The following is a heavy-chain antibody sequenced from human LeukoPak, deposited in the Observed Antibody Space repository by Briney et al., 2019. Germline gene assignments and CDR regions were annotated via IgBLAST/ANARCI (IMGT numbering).Heavy chain of an antibody. Sequence: GGSLRLSCAASGFTVSSNYMSWVRQAPGKGLEWVSAISGSGGSTYYADSMKARFTISRDNSKNTLYLQMNSLRAEDTAVYYCARVGGAIFGVVIRGYFDYWGQGTLVTVSS. CDR1: GFTVSSNY. D-gene: IGHD3-3*01. CDR3: ARVGGAIFGVVIRGYFDY. CDR2: ISGSGGST. J-gene: IGHJ4*02. V-gene: IGHV3-23*01.